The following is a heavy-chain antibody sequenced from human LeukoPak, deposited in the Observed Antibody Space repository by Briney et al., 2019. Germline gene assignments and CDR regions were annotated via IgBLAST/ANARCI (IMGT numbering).Heavy chain of an antibody. V-gene: IGHV1-69*04. CDR1: GATFSSYA. CDR3: ARDLRYSSSWTAYYYYGMDV. Sequence: ASVKVSCKASGATFSSYAISWVRHGPGQGLEWMGRIIPILGIANYAQKFQGRVTITADKSTSTAYMELSSLRSEDTAVYYCARDLRYSSSWTAYYYYGMDVWGQGTTVTVSS. CDR2: IIPILGIA. J-gene: IGHJ6*02. D-gene: IGHD6-13*01.